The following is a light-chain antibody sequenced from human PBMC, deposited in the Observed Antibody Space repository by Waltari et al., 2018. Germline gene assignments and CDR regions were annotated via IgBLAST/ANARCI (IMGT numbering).Light chain of an antibody. CDR2: TND. Sequence: QSVLTQPPSASGTPGQRVTIPCSGNTSNIGYNTVTWYQQLPGTAPRLLIHTNDQRPSGVPDRFSGSKSGTSASLVISGLQSEDEADYYCAAWDDSLTGFWVFGGGTKLTVL. CDR3: AAWDDSLTGFWV. CDR1: TSNIGYNT. V-gene: IGLV1-44*01. J-gene: IGLJ3*02.